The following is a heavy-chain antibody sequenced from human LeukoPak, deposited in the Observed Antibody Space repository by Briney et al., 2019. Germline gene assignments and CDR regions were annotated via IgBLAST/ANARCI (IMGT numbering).Heavy chain of an antibody. CDR2: INHSGST. V-gene: IGHV4-34*01. J-gene: IGHJ6*03. CDR3: ARGRSGYSSSWYHAGSRYYYYYYVDV. D-gene: IGHD6-13*01. Sequence: PSETLSLTCAVYGGSFSGYYWSWIRQPPGKGLEWIGEINHSGSTNYNPSLKSRVTISVDTSKNQFSLKLSSVTAADTAVYYCARGRSGYSSSWYHAGSRYYYYYYVDVWGKGTTVTVSS. CDR1: GGSFSGYY.